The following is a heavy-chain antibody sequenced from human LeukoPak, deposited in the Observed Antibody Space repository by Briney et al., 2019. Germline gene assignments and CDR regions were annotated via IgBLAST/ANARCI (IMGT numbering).Heavy chain of an antibody. CDR1: GGTFSSYA. D-gene: IGHD4-17*01. V-gene: IGHV1-69*05. CDR2: IIPIFGTA. CDR3: ARVSTVTTFEYFQH. J-gene: IGHJ1*01. Sequence: VASVKVSCKASGGTFSSYAISWVRQAPGQGLEWMGRIIPIFGTANYAQKFQGRVTITTDESTSTAYMELSSLRSEDTAVYYCARVSTVTTFEYFQHWGQGTLVTVSS.